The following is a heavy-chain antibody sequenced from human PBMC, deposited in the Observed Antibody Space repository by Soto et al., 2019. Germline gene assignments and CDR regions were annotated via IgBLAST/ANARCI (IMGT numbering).Heavy chain of an antibody. CDR2: INAGNGNT. D-gene: IGHD6-13*01. Sequence: GASVKVSCKASGYTFTSYAMHWVRQAPGQRLEWMGWINAGNGNTKYSQKFQGRVTITRDTSASTAYMELSSLRSEDTAVYYCARDLAAAGRVIYYYYGMAVWXQGTTVTVSS. CDR1: GYTFTSYA. J-gene: IGHJ6*02. V-gene: IGHV1-3*01. CDR3: ARDLAAAGRVIYYYYGMAV.